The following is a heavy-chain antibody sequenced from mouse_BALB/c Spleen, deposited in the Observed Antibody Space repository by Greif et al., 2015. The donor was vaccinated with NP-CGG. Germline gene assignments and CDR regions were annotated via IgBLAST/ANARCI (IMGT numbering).Heavy chain of an antibody. J-gene: IGHJ4*01. CDR3: ARYDYDYYAMDY. D-gene: IGHD2-4*01. V-gene: IGHV1-80*01. CDR2: IYPGDGDT. CDR1: GYAFSSYW. Sequence: QVQLQQSGAELVRPGSSVKISCKASGYAFSSYWMNWVKQRPGQGLEWIGQIYPGDGDTNYNGKFKGKATLTADKSSSTAYIQLSSLSSEDSAVYFCARYDYDYYAMDYWGQETSVTVSS.